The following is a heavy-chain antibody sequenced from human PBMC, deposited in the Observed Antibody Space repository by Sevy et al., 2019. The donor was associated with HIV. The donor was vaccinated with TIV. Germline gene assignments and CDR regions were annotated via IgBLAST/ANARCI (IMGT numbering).Heavy chain of an antibody. Sequence: SETLSLTCAVSGASVRSDSYYWTWIRQTPGRGLEWIGHISGTTSYNPSLKSRLTISRDTSKKQFSLTLSSVTAADPAVYYFASAKKLADTYYDSTVYYSFAYWGPGTLVTVSS. CDR1: GASVRSDSYY. D-gene: IGHD3-16*01. CDR3: ASAKKLADTYYDSTVYYSFAY. CDR2: ISGTT. V-gene: IGHV4-61*01. J-gene: IGHJ4*02.